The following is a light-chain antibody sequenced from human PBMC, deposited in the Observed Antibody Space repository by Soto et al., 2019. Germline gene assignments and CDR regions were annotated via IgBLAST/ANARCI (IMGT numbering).Light chain of an antibody. V-gene: IGKV3-15*01. CDR2: GAY. CDR3: QQYESYSWT. CDR1: QSVASN. Sequence: EIVMTQSPATLSVALGERATLSCWASQSVASNLAWYQQKPGQAPRLLIYGAYTRATGVPDRFSGSGSGTEFTLTISSLQSEDLAVYYCQQYESYSWTFGQGTKVDI. J-gene: IGKJ1*01.